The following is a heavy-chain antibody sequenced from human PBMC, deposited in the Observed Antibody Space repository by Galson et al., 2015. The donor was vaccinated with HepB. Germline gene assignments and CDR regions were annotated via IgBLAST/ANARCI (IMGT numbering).Heavy chain of an antibody. Sequence: SLRLSCAASGFTFSSYAMSWVRQAPGKGLEWVSAISGSGGSTYYADSVKGRFTISRDNSKNTLYLQMNSLRAEDTAVYYCAKDSRGYSYGHTFDYWGQGTLVTVSS. CDR3: AKDSRGYSYGHTFDY. CDR1: GFTFSSYA. D-gene: IGHD5-18*01. J-gene: IGHJ4*02. CDR2: ISGSGGST. V-gene: IGHV3-23*01.